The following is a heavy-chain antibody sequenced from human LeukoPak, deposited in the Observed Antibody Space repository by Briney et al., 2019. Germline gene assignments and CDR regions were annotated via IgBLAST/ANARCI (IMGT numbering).Heavy chain of an antibody. CDR3: ARGTTANDY. CDR2: INHSGST. V-gene: IGHV4-34*01. D-gene: IGHD4-4*01. Sequence: SETLTLTCAVYGGSFSGYYWSWIRQPPGKGLEWIGEINHSGSTNYNPSLKSRVTISVDTSKNQFSLKLSSVTAADTAVYYCARGTTANDYWGQGTLVTVSS. CDR1: GGSFSGYY. J-gene: IGHJ4*02.